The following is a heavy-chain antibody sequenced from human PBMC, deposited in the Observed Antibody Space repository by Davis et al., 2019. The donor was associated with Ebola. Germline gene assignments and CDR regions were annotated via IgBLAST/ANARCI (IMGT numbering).Heavy chain of an antibody. J-gene: IGHJ4*02. D-gene: IGHD5-18*01. V-gene: IGHV3-11*04. CDR2: ISKSGNNI. CDR1: GFTVSDSY. Sequence: GESLKTSCAASGFTVSDSYMSWLRQAPGKGLEWISYISKSGNNIYYADSVKGRFTVSRDNAKNSLYQQMSRLRAEDTAIYYCARGIGYTYGWAYWGPGTLVTVSS. CDR3: ARGIGYTYGWAY.